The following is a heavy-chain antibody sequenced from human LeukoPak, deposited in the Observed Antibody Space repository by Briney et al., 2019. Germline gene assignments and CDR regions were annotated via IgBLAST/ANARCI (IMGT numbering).Heavy chain of an antibody. D-gene: IGHD6-19*01. CDR1: GGSFSGYY. CDR3: ARGPMPNSSGWYRY. CDR2: INHSGST. J-gene: IGHJ4*02. V-gene: IGHV4-34*01. Sequence: PSETLSLTCAVYGGSFSGYYWSWIRQPPGKGLVWIGEINHSGSTNYNPSLKSRVTISVDTSKNQFSLKLSSVTAADTAVYYCARGPMPNSSGWYRYWGQGTLVTVSS.